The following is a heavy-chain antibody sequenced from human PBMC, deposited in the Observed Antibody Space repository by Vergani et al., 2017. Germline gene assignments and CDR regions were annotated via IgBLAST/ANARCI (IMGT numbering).Heavy chain of an antibody. Sequence: QVTLKESGPVLVKPTETLTLTCTVSGFSLSNARMGVSWIRQPPGKALEWLAHIFSNDEKSYSTSLKSRLTISKDTSKSQVVLTMTNMDPVDTATYYCARIRDYDFWSGYYYYYYYMDVWGKGTTVTVSS. D-gene: IGHD3-3*01. J-gene: IGHJ6*03. V-gene: IGHV2-26*01. CDR3: ARIRDYDFWSGYYYYYYYMDV. CDR1: GFSLSNARMG. CDR2: IFSNDEK.